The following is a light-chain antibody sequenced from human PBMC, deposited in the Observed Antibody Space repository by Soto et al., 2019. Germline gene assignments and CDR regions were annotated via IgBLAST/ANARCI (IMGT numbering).Light chain of an antibody. CDR2: GAS. CDR1: QSVINSY. V-gene: IGKV3-15*01. CDR3: QQYDNWPPVT. J-gene: IGKJ4*01. Sequence: EMVLTQSPCTLSLSAGERATLSCGASQSVINSYLAWYQQKCGQAPRLLIYGASTRDTGIPARFSGSGSGTEFTLTIGSLQSEDFAVYYCQQYDNWPPVTFGGGTKVDIK.